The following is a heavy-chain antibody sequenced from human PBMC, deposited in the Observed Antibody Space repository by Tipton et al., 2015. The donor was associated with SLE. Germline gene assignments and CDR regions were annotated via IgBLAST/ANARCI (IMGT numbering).Heavy chain of an antibody. V-gene: IGHV4-59*08. CDR2: IHYNGGT. CDR3: ARHRLGEYCSGSSCPFDF. Sequence: TLSLTCSVSGGSITDYSWSWIRQPPGKGLEWIGYIHYNGGTNYNPSLKSRVTISVDTSKNRVSLRVNSVTAADTAVYYCARHRLGEYCSGSSCPFDFWGQGTLVSVSS. CDR1: GGSITDYS. D-gene: IGHD2-15*01. J-gene: IGHJ4*02.